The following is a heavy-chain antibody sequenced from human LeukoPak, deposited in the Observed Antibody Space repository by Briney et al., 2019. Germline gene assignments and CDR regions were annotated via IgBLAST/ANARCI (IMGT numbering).Heavy chain of an antibody. CDR1: GFSFSDYY. Sequence: KPGGSLRLSCAASGFSFSDYYMSWIRQAPGKGLEWVSYISFSGYTIYYADSVKGRFTISRDNAKNSLYLQMNSLRAEDTAVYYCARQGYSSSWYGPYYYYYYMDVWGKGTTVTISS. D-gene: IGHD6-13*01. V-gene: IGHV3-11*04. CDR2: ISFSGYTI. J-gene: IGHJ6*03. CDR3: ARQGYSSSWYGPYYYYYYMDV.